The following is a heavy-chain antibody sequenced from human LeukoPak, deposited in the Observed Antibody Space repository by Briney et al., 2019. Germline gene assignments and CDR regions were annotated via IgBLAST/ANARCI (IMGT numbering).Heavy chain of an antibody. Sequence: GESLKISCKGSGYSFTSYWIGWVRQMPGKGLEWMWIIYPGDSDTRYSPSFQGQVTISADKSISTAYLQWSSLKASDTAMYYCARLGGNGYSSSWYIRYFDYWGQGTLVTVSS. CDR2: IYPGDSDT. D-gene: IGHD6-13*01. CDR1: GYSFTSYW. CDR3: ARLGGNGYSSSWYIRYFDY. J-gene: IGHJ4*02. V-gene: IGHV5-51*01.